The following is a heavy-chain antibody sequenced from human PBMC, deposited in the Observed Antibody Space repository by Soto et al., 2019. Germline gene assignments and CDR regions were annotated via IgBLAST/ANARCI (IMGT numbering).Heavy chain of an antibody. V-gene: IGHV3-23*01. D-gene: IGHD5-18*01. CDR1: GFTFSSYG. CDR2: VSSSGGTT. Sequence: GGSLRLSCAASGFTFSSYGMSWVRQAPGKGLEWVSAVSSSGGTTNYAGSVKGRFTISRDNSKNTLYLQMNSLRSEDTAVYYCARRIYSYGLDAFDIWGQGTMVTVSS. CDR3: ARRIYSYGLDAFDI. J-gene: IGHJ3*02.